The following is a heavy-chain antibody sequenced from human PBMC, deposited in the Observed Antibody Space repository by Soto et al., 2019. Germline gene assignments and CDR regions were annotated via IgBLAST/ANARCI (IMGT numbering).Heavy chain of an antibody. CDR3: ARDSSLSKLDY. V-gene: IGHV4-31*03. J-gene: IGHJ4*02. CDR1: GGSISSDGDY. Sequence: SETLSLTCSASGGSISSDGDYWSWIRQHPGKGLEWIGYIYYSGSTSSGTTYYSPSLKSRVIISVDTSKNQFSLKLTSVTAADTAVYYCARDSSLSKLDYWGQGTLVTVSS. CDR2: IYYSGST. D-gene: IGHD2-2*01.